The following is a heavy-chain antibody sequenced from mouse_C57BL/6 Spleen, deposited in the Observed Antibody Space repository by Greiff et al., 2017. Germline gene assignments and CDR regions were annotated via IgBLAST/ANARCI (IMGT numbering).Heavy chain of an antibody. V-gene: IGHV1-61*01. D-gene: IGHD1-1*01. CDR3: ARRGPSSPWFAY. CDR1: GYTFTSYW. Sequence: QVQLKQSGAELVRPGSSVKLSCKASGYTFTSYWMDWVKQRPGQGLEWIGNIYPSDSETHYTQKFKDKATLTVDKSSSPAYMQLSSLTSEDSAVYYCARRGPSSPWFAYWGQGTLVTVSA. J-gene: IGHJ3*01. CDR2: IYPSDSET.